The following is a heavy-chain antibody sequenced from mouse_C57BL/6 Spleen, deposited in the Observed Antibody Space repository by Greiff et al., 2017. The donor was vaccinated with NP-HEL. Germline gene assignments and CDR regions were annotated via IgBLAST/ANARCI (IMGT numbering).Heavy chain of an antibody. CDR2: INPNNGGT. D-gene: IGHD6-2*01. CDR3: ARKAGSNSFAY. V-gene: IGHV1-22*01. CDR1: GYTFTDYN. Sequence: EVQLQQSGPELVKPGASVKMSCKASGYTFTDYNMHWVKQSHGKSLEWIGYINPNNGGTSYNQKFKGKATLTVNQSPSTAYMELRSLTSEDSAVYYCARKAGSNSFAYWGQGTLVTVSA. J-gene: IGHJ3*01.